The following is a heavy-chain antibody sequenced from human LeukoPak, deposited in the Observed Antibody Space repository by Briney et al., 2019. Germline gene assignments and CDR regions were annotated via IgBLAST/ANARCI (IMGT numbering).Heavy chain of an antibody. J-gene: IGHJ6*03. V-gene: IGHV3-21*04. D-gene: IGHD7-27*01. Sequence: GGSLRLTCAVSGFTLSSYTMNWVRQAPGKGLEWVSFISSSSSYIYYADSVKGRFTISRDNSKNTLYLQMNSLRAEDTAVYYCAKEYLGYYYYYMDVWGKGTTVTVSS. CDR2: ISSSSSYI. CDR3: AKEYLGYYYYYMDV. CDR1: GFTLSSYT.